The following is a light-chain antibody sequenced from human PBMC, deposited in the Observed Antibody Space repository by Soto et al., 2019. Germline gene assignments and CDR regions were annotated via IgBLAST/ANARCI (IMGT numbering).Light chain of an antibody. J-gene: IGKJ4*01. CDR3: QQYDNWPLT. CDR2: GAS. V-gene: IGKV3-15*01. Sequence: IMMTQSPATLSVSLGERVTLSCRAGQTIYSNVAWYQQKPGQAPRFLIYGASTRATGIPARFSGSGSGTEFTLTISSLQSEDFAVYYCQQYDNWPLTFGGGTKVDIK. CDR1: QTIYSN.